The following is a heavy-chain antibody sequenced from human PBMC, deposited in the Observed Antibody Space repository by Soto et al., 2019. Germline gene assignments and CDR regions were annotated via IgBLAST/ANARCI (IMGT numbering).Heavy chain of an antibody. CDR3: ARDPGYSSGWQNYFDY. Sequence: SETLSLTCTVSGGSISSSSYYWGWIRQPPGKGLEWIGSIYYSGSTYYNPSLKSRVTISVDTSKNQFSLKLSSVTAADTAVYYCARDPGYSSGWQNYFDYWGQGTLVTVSS. CDR1: GGSISSSSYY. J-gene: IGHJ4*02. V-gene: IGHV4-39*07. CDR2: IYYSGST. D-gene: IGHD6-19*01.